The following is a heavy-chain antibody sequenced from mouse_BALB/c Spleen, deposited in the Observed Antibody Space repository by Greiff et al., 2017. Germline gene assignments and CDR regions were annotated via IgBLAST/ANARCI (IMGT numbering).Heavy chain of an antibody. CDR1: GYTFTSYY. Sequence: VQRVESGAELVKPGASVKLSCKASGYTFTSYYMYWVKQRPGQGLEWIGEINPSNGGTNFNEKFKSKATLTVDKSSSTAYMQLSSLTSEDSAVYYCTRSKGPSTMIYYYAMDYWGQGTSVTVSS. D-gene: IGHD2-4*01. CDR3: TRSKGPSTMIYYYAMDY. J-gene: IGHJ4*01. V-gene: IGHV1S81*02. CDR2: INPSNGGT.